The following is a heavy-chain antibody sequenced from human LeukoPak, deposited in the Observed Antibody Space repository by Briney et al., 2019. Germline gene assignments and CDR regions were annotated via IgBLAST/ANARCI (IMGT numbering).Heavy chain of an antibody. J-gene: IGHJ4*02. CDR2: ISSSSSTI. Sequence: PGGSLRLSCAASGFTFSSYSMNWVRQAPGKGLEWVSYISSSSSTIYYADSVKGRFTISRDNAKNSLYLQMNSLRAEDTAVYYCARDGTLWFGELYFDYWGQGTLVTVSS. CDR3: ARDGTLWFGELYFDY. V-gene: IGHV3-48*04. D-gene: IGHD3-10*01. CDR1: GFTFSSYS.